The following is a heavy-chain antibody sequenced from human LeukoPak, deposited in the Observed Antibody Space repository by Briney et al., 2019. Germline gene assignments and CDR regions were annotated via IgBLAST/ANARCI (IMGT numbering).Heavy chain of an antibody. CDR3: ASPHYYDSSGYKNLGAFDI. CDR1: GGSISSSSYY. V-gene: IGHV4-31*03. Sequence: SETLSLTCTVSGGSISSSSYYWSWIRQHPGKGLEWIGYICYSGSTYYNPSLKSRVTISVDTSKNQFSLKLSSVTAADTAVYYCASPHYYDSSGYKNLGAFDIWGQGTMVTVSS. CDR2: ICYSGST. J-gene: IGHJ3*02. D-gene: IGHD3-22*01.